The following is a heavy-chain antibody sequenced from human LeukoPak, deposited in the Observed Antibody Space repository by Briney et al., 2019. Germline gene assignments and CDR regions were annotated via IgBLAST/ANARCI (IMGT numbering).Heavy chain of an antibody. V-gene: IGHV4-59*01. Sequence: SETLSLTCTVSGGSISSYYWSWIRQPPGKGLEWIGYIYYSGSINYNPSLKSRVTISVDTSKNQFSLKLSSVTAADTAVYYCARKIGIVGATHYFDYWGQGTLVTVSS. D-gene: IGHD1-26*01. J-gene: IGHJ4*02. CDR1: GGSISSYY. CDR2: IYYSGSI. CDR3: ARKIGIVGATHYFDY.